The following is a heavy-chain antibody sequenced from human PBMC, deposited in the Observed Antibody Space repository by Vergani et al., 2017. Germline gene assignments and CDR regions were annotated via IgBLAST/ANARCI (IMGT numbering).Heavy chain of an antibody. J-gene: IGHJ6*03. V-gene: IGHV4-59*01. Sequence: QLQLQESDPGLVKPAETLSLTCTVSGDSMNNYYWNWIRQTPGKGLEWIGYIYLGGTTTYNPSLESRVSLSADTSKNQFSLQLTSVTAADTAVHYCARGPSVVQGHYIYYYSYFMDVWGKGTTVTVSS. CDR1: GDSMNNYY. CDR2: IYLGGTT. CDR3: ARGPSVVQGHYIYYYSYFMDV. D-gene: IGHD2-15*01.